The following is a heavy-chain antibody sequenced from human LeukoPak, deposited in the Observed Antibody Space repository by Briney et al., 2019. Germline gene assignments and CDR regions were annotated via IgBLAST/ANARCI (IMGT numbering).Heavy chain of an antibody. V-gene: IGHV4-34*01. J-gene: IGHJ4*02. CDR2: INHSGST. CDR3: ARGGGRSDY. Sequence: SETLSLTCAVYGGSFSGYYWSWIRQPLGKGLEWIGEINHSGSTNYNPSLKSRVTISVDTSKNQFSLKLSSVTAADTAVYYCARGGGRSDYWGQGTLVTVSS. CDR1: GGSFSGYY. D-gene: IGHD1-26*01.